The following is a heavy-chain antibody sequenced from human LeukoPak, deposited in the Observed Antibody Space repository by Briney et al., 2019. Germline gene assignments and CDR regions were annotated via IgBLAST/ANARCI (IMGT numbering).Heavy chain of an antibody. D-gene: IGHD2-8*02. V-gene: IGHV4-59*01. CDR2: IYYSGST. CDR3: ARDTGGYYFDY. CDR1: GGSISSYY. J-gene: IGHJ4*02. Sequence: KPSETLSLTCTVSGGSISSYYWSWIRQPPGKGLEWIGYIYYSGSTNYNPSLKSRVTISVDTSKNQFYLKLSSVTAADTAVYYCARDTGGYYFDYWGQGTLVTVSS.